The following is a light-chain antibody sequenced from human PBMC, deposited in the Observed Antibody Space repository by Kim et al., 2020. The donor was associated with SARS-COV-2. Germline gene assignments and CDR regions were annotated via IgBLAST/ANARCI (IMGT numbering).Light chain of an antibody. V-gene: IGLV2-14*03. CDR1: SSDVGGSNF. CDR2: DVS. CDR3: CSSTTSGTWL. Sequence: GQSITISCTGTSSDVGGSNFVSWYQQHPAKAPKLMIYDVSNRPSGVSDRFSGSKSGNTASLTISGLQAEDESNYFCCSSTTSGTWLFGGGTRLTVL. J-gene: IGLJ2*01.